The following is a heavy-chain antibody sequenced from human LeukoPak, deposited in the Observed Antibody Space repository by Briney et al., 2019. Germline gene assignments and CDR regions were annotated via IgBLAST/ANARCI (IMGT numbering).Heavy chain of an antibody. CDR1: GITFNNYW. CDR3: ARGGYSSGLDY. Sequence: GGSLRLSCEASGITFNNYWLHWVRQAPGKGLVWVSRVDTDGSGTIYADSVKGRFTVSRDNAKNTLYLQMISLRAEDTAMYYCARGGYSSGLDYWGQGILVTVSS. V-gene: IGHV3-74*01. J-gene: IGHJ4*02. D-gene: IGHD6-19*01. CDR2: VDTDGSGT.